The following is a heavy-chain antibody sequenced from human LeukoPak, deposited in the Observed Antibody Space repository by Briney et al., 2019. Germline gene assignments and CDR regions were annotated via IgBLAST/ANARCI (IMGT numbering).Heavy chain of an antibody. Sequence: KPSETLSLTCAVYGGSFSGYYWSWIRQPPGKGLEWIGEINHSGSTNYNPSLKSRVTISVDTSKNQFSLKLSSVTAADTAVYYCARVRNTHYFDYWGQGTLVTVSS. CDR3: ARVRNTHYFDY. CDR2: INHSGST. D-gene: IGHD2/OR15-2a*01. V-gene: IGHV4-34*01. J-gene: IGHJ4*02. CDR1: GGSFSGYY.